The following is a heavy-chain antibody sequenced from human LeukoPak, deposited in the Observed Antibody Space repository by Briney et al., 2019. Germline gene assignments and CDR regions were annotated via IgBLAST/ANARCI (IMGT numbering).Heavy chain of an antibody. V-gene: IGHV5-51*01. CDR1: GYRFTTYW. J-gene: IGHJ6*02. D-gene: IGHD2-2*01. Sequence: NHGESLKISCKGSGYRFTTYWIGWVRQMPGKGLEWMGIINPDNSDTRYSPSFQGQVTISADKSTSTAYLQWSSLKTSDTAMYYCARQGGCDSTRCYVYYHSGMDVWGQGTTVTVS. CDR2: INPDNSDT. CDR3: ARQGGCDSTRCYVYYHSGMDV.